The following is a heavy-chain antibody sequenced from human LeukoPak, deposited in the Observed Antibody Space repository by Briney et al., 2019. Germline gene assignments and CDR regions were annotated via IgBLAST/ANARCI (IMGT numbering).Heavy chain of an antibody. J-gene: IGHJ4*02. Sequence: GGSLRLSCAASGFTFSTFAMHWVRLSPGKGLEWVSSITGSGPYMLYADSVKHRFTISRDNTKNLLYLEMNSLRAEDTAMYFCVRDVGAVRGEVYFDYWGQGTLVTVSS. CDR2: ITGSGPYM. CDR1: GFTFSTFA. V-gene: IGHV3-21*06. CDR3: VRDVGAVRGEVYFDY. D-gene: IGHD3-10*01.